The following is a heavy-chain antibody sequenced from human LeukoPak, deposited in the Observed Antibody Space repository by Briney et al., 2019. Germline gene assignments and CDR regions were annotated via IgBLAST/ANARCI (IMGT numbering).Heavy chain of an antibody. CDR2: IYYSGST. V-gene: IGHV4-59*01. D-gene: IGHD1-26*01. J-gene: IGHJ3*02. CDR3: ARVSGSYHDAFDI. CDR1: GGSISSYF. Sequence: SETLSLTCSVSGGSISSYFWSWIRQPPGKGLEWIGYIYYSGSTNYNPSLKSRVTISVDTSKNQFSLKLSSVTAADTAVYYCARVSGSYHDAFDIWGQGTMVTVSS.